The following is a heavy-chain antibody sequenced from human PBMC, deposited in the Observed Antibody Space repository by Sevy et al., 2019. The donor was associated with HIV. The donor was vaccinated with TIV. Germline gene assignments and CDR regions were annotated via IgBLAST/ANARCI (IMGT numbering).Heavy chain of an antibody. CDR2: IRFDGSMK. CDR3: AKDHYDYRTGYYGYYGMDV. J-gene: IGHJ6*02. Sequence: GGSLRLSCAASGFRFSDYGMHWVRQAPGKGLEWVSLIRFDGSMKYIEDSVKGRFTISRDKVKDTLYRQMNSLRPEDTGVYYCAKDHYDYRTGYYGYYGMDVWGQGTTVTVSS. CDR1: GFRFSDYG. V-gene: IGHV3-30*02. D-gene: IGHD3-3*01.